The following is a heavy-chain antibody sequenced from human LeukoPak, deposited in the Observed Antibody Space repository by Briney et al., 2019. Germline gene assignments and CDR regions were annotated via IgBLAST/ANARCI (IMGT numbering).Heavy chain of an antibody. CDR2: INPNSGGT. Sequence: ASVKVSCKASGYTFTGYYMHWVRQAPGQGLEWMGWINPNSGGTNYAQKFQGRVTMTRDTSISTAYMELSRLRSDDTAVYYCARVEGYGDYWSFDYWGQGTLVTASS. D-gene: IGHD4-17*01. J-gene: IGHJ4*02. V-gene: IGHV1-2*02. CDR3: ARVEGYGDYWSFDY. CDR1: GYTFTGYY.